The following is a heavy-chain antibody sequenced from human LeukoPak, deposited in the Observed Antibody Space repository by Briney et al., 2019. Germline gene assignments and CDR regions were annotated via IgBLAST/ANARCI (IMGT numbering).Heavy chain of an antibody. CDR2: LYSGGDT. Sequence: GGSLRLSCAASGLSVSGHYMSWVRQAPGEGLEWVSVLYSGGDTYYADSVKGRFTISRDTSKNTLYPQMNGLRAEDTAVYYCARGNTGYSSAWGRDFDYWGQGTLVTVSS. V-gene: IGHV3-66*01. D-gene: IGHD6-19*01. CDR3: ARGNTGYSSAWGRDFDY. J-gene: IGHJ4*02. CDR1: GLSVSGHY.